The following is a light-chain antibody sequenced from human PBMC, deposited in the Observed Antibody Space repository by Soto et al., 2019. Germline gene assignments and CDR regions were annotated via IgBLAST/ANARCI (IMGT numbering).Light chain of an antibody. CDR1: QSIGRY. Sequence: DIQMTQSPSSLSASVGDRVTITCRASQSIGRYLNWFQQKPGKAPKVLIYAASSLQSGVPSRFSGSGSGTDFTLTISSLQPEDFATYYCQQSYTSWTFGQGTKVEIK. V-gene: IGKV1-39*01. CDR2: AAS. J-gene: IGKJ1*01. CDR3: QQSYTSWT.